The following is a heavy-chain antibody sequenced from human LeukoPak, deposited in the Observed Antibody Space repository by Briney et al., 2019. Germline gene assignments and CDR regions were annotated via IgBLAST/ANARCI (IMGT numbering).Heavy chain of an antibody. CDR3: ARLYGSGSYVPPDY. J-gene: IGHJ4*02. Sequence: PGGSLRLSCAASGFTFSIYTMNWVRQAPGKGLEWVSSISSSNSYIYYADSVKGRFTISRDNAKNSLYLQMNSLRAEDTAVYYCARLYGSGSYVPPDYWGQGTLVTVSS. CDR2: ISSSNSYI. D-gene: IGHD3-10*01. V-gene: IGHV3-21*01. CDR1: GFTFSIYT.